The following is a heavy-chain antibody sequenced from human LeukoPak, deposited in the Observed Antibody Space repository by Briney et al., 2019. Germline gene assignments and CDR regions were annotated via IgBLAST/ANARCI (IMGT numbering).Heavy chain of an antibody. CDR2: INHSGST. D-gene: IGHD3-10*01. J-gene: IGHJ4*02. Sequence: PSETLSLTCAVYGVSFSGYYWSWIRQPPGKGLGWIGEINHSGSTNYNPSLKSRVTISVDTSKNQFSLKLSSVTAADTAVYYCARGPSNYYGSGSYLDYWGQGTLVTVSS. CDR1: GVSFSGYY. V-gene: IGHV4-34*01. CDR3: ARGPSNYYGSGSYLDY.